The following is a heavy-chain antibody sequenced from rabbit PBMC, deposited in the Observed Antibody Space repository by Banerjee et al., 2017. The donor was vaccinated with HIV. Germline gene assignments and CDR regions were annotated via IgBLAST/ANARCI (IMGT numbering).Heavy chain of an antibody. J-gene: IGHJ4*01. CDR1: GFSFSSGYY. V-gene: IGHV1S45*01. Sequence: QQQLVEYGGDLVQPEGSLTLTCTASGFSFSSGYYMCWVRQAPGKGLEWIACIYAGSSSNTYYASWAKGRFTISKTSSNTVFLQMTSLTASDTATYFCAIAAGYAGYGFATGFNLWG. CDR3: AIAAGYAGYGFATGFNL. D-gene: IGHD7-1*01. CDR2: IYAGSSSNT.